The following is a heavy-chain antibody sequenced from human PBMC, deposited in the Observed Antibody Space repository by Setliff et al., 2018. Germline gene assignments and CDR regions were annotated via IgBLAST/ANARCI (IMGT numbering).Heavy chain of an antibody. D-gene: IGHD2-2*03. CDR1: GFTFSDYY. Sequence: GGSLRLSCAASGFTFSDYYMSWIRQAPGKGLEWVSYITSSGTTTFYADSVKGRFAISRDNARNSLYLQMNSLRVEDTAVYYCARDGYPGTSWGQGTLVTVSS. J-gene: IGHJ5*02. V-gene: IGHV3-11*01. CDR3: ARDGYPGTS. CDR2: ITSSGTTT.